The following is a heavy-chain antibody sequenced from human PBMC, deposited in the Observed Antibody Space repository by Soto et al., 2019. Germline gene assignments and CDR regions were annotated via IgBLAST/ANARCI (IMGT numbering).Heavy chain of an antibody. V-gene: IGHV1-2*04. CDR3: ALSPTRDYGDLGVWFDP. J-gene: IGHJ5*02. CDR1: GYTFTGYY. Sequence: GASVKVSCKASGYTFTGYYMHWVRQAPGQGLEWMGWINPNSGGTNYAQKFQGWVTMTRDTSISTAYMELSRLRSDDTAVYYCALSPTRDYGDLGVWFDPWGQGTLVTVSS. CDR2: INPNSGGT. D-gene: IGHD4-17*01.